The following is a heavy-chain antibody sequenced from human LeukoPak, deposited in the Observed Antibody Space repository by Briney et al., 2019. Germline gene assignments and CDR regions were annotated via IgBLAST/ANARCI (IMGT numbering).Heavy chain of an antibody. Sequence: ASVKVSCKASGGTFSSYAISWVRQAPGQGLEWMGGIIPIFGTANYAQKFQGRVTITADESTSTAYMELSSLRSEDTAVYYCARVSSGWYGPDAFDIWGQGTMVTVSS. J-gene: IGHJ3*02. CDR1: GGTFSSYA. D-gene: IGHD6-19*01. V-gene: IGHV1-69*13. CDR3: ARVSSGWYGPDAFDI. CDR2: IIPIFGTA.